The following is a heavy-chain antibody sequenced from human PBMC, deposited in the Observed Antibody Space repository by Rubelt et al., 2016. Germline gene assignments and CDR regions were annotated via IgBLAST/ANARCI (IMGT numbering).Heavy chain of an antibody. Sequence: ISSGGYYWSWIRQHPGKGLEWIGYIYYSKSASYNPSLKSRVTISVDTSKNQFSLKLSSVTAADTAVYYCARGLGGYGSRFDPWGQGTLVTVSS. CDR1: ISSGGYY. V-gene: IGHV4-31*02. CDR2: IYYSKSA. J-gene: IGHJ5*02. D-gene: IGHD3-10*01. CDR3: ARGLGGYGSRFDP.